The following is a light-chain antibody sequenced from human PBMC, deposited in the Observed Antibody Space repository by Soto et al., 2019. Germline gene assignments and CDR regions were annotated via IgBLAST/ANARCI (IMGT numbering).Light chain of an antibody. CDR3: QQYNNWPPPCT. V-gene: IGKV3D-15*01. J-gene: IGKJ1*01. CDR1: QSVGGD. Sequence: IVMTQSPATLSVSPGERAILSCRASQSVGGDLAWYQRKPGQAPRLLIYGASTRATGIPARFSGSGSGTEFTLTISSLQSEDFAVYYCQQYNNWPPPCTFGQGTKVDIK. CDR2: GAS.